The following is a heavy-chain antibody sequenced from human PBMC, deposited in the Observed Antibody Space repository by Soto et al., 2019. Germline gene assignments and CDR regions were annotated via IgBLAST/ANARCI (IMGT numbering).Heavy chain of an antibody. D-gene: IGHD4-17*01. J-gene: IGHJ4*02. CDR2: ISYDESNK. V-gene: IGHV3-30*18. CDR1: GFTFSAYG. CDR3: AKTGRDYGDSPNDY. Sequence: QVQLVESGGGVVQPGRSLRLSCAASGFTFSAYGMHWVRQAPGKGLEWVAVISYDESNKYYGDSVKGRFTISRDNSKNTLYLQRNSLRVEDTAIYYCAKTGRDYGDSPNDYWGQGTLVTVSS.